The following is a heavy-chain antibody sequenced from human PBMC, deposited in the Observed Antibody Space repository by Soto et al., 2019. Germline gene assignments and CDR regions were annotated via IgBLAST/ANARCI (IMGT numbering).Heavy chain of an antibody. V-gene: IGHV1-3*01. Sequence: ASVKVSCKASGYTFTSYAMHWVRQAPGQRLEWMGWINAGNGNTKYSQKFQGRVTITRDTSASTAYMELSSLRSEDTAVYYCASPVGPLVGATSYYYYGMDVWGQGTTVTVSS. CDR3: ASPVGPLVGATSYYYYGMDV. J-gene: IGHJ6*02. D-gene: IGHD1-26*01. CDR2: INAGNGNT. CDR1: GYTFTSYA.